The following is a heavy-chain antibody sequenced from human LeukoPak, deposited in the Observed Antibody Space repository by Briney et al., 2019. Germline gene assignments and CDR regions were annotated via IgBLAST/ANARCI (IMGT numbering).Heavy chain of an antibody. V-gene: IGHV1-8*01. J-gene: IGHJ5*02. CDR1: GYTFTSYD. CDR2: MNPNSGNT. Sequence: ASVKVSCKASGYTFTSYDINWVRQATGQGLEWMGWMNPNSGNTGYAQKFQGRVTMTRNTSISTAYMELSSLRSEDTAVYYCARLGLYDYVWGSYRPQGWFDPWGQGTLVTVSS. CDR3: ARLGLYDYVWGSYRPQGWFDP. D-gene: IGHD3-16*01.